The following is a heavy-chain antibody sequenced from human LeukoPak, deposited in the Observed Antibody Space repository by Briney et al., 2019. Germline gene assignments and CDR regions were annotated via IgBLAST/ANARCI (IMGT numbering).Heavy chain of an antibody. Sequence: SVTLSLTCTVSGYSISSGYYWGWIRQPPGKGLEWIGSIYHSGSTYYNPSLKSRVTISVDTSKNQFSLKLSSVTAADTAVYYCARIYYDSSGYYYAFDYWGQGTLVTVSS. J-gene: IGHJ4*02. D-gene: IGHD3-22*01. CDR3: ARIYYDSSGYYYAFDY. CDR2: IYHSGST. V-gene: IGHV4-38-2*02. CDR1: GYSISSGYY.